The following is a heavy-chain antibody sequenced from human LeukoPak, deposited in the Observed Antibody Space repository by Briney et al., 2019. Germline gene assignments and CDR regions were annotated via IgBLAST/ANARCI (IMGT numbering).Heavy chain of an antibody. D-gene: IGHD6-19*01. CDR2: INSDGTST. CDR3: ARDRIAVAATETSFDY. Sequence: GGSLRLSCAASGFTLSSYWMHWVRQAPGKGLVWVSRINSDGTSTTYADSVKGRFTISRDNAKNMLYLQMNSLRAEDTAVYYCARDRIAVAATETSFDYWGQGTLVTVSS. J-gene: IGHJ4*02. V-gene: IGHV3-74*01. CDR1: GFTLSSYW.